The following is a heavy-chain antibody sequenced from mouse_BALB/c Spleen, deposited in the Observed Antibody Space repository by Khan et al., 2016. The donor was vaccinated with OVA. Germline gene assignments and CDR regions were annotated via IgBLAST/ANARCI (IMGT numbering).Heavy chain of an antibody. V-gene: IGHV3-8*02. J-gene: IGHJ3*01. CDR2: ISYSGST. CDR1: GDSITSGY. CDR3: ARYDYDYDGAFAY. D-gene: IGHD2-4*01. Sequence: EVKLEESGPSLVKPSQTLSLTCSVTGDSITSGYWNWIRKFPGNKLEYMGYISYSGSTYYNPSLKSRISITRDTSKNQYYLQLNSVTTEDTATYCCARYDYDYDGAFAYWGQGTLFTVSA.